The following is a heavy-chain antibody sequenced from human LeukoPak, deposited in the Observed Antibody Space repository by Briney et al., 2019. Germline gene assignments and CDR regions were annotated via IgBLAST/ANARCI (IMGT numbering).Heavy chain of an antibody. CDR3: ANYELEPEDAFDI. J-gene: IGHJ3*02. Sequence: PGGSLRLSCAASGFTFSSYGMSWVRQAPGKGLEWVTAISGSGGSTYYADSVKGRFTISRDNSKNTLYLQMNSLRAEDTAVYYCANYELEPEDAFDIWGQGTMVTVSS. V-gene: IGHV3-23*01. CDR1: GFTFSSYG. CDR2: ISGSGGST. D-gene: IGHD1-1*01.